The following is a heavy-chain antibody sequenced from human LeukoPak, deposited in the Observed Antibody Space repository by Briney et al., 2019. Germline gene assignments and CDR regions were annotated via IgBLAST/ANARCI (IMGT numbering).Heavy chain of an antibody. Sequence: PGRSLRLSCAASGFTFSSYAMHWVRQAPGKGLEWVAVISYDGSNKYYADSVKGRFTISRDNSKNTLYLQMSSLRAEDTAVYYCARDLEYSSSAFFDYWGQGTLVTVSS. CDR1: GFTFSSYA. J-gene: IGHJ4*02. D-gene: IGHD6-6*01. V-gene: IGHV3-30-3*01. CDR3: ARDLEYSSSAFFDY. CDR2: ISYDGSNK.